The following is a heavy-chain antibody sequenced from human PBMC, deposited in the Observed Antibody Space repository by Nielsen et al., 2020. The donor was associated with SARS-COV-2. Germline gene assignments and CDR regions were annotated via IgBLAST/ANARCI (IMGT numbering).Heavy chain of an antibody. CDR2: ISSSSSYI. J-gene: IGHJ4*02. D-gene: IGHD5-12*01. Sequence: GGSLRLSCAASGFTFSSYSMHWVPLAPGMGREWVSSISSSSSYIYYADSVKGRFTISRDNAKNSLYLQMNSLGAEDTAVYYCARDRGGYSGYDYWGQGTLVTVSS. CDR1: GFTFSSYS. CDR3: ARDRGGYSGYDY. V-gene: IGHV3-21*01.